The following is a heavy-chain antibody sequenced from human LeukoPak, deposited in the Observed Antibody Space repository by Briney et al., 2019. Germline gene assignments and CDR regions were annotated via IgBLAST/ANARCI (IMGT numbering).Heavy chain of an antibody. J-gene: IGHJ6*03. D-gene: IGHD3-3*01. CDR2: IYHSGST. V-gene: IGHV4-38-2*02. CDR1: GYSISSGYY. CDR3: ARQGFLEWLPYYYYYMDV. Sequence: SETLSLTCTVSGYSISSGYYWGWIRQPPGKGLEWIGSIYHSGSTYYNPSLKSRVTISVDTSKNQFSLKLSCVTAADTAVYYCARQGFLEWLPYYYYYMDVWGKGTTVTVSS.